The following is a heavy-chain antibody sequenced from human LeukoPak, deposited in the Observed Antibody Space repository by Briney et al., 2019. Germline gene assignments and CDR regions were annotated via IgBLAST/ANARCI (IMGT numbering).Heavy chain of an antibody. J-gene: IGHJ6*03. V-gene: IGHV4-4*07. CDR3: ARDLGYSSSWTYYYYYMDV. CDR2: IYTSGST. Sequence: SETLSLTCTVSGGSISSYYWSWIRQPAGKGLEWIGRIYTSGSTNYNPSLKSRVTMSVDTSKNQFSLKLSSVTAADTAVYYCARDLGYSSSWTYYYYYMDVWGKGTTVTVSS. D-gene: IGHD6-13*01. CDR1: GGSISSYY.